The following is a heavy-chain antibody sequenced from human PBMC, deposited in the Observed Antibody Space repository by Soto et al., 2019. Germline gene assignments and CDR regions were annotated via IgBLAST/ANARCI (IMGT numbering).Heavy chain of an antibody. Sequence: GGSLRLSCAASGFTFSSYAMSWVRQAPGKGLEWVSAISGSGGSTYYADSVKGRFTISRVNSKNTLYLQMSSLRAEDTAVYYCAKDIRNDSSGYYHHGHGYWGQGTLVTVSS. V-gene: IGHV3-23*01. D-gene: IGHD3-22*01. J-gene: IGHJ4*02. CDR1: GFTFSSYA. CDR2: ISGSGGST. CDR3: AKDIRNDSSGYYHHGHGY.